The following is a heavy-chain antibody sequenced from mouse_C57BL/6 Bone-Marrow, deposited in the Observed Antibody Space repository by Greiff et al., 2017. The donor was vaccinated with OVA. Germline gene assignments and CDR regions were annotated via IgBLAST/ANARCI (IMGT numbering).Heavy chain of an antibody. Sequence: EVKLQESGPGLVKPSQSLSLTCSVTGYSITSGYYWNWIRQFPGNKLEWMGYISYDGSNNYNPSLKNRISITRDTSKNQFFLKLNSVTTEDTATYYCARENSYYYGSSYGYFDVWGTGTTVTVSS. CDR1: GYSITSGYY. CDR2: ISYDGSN. J-gene: IGHJ1*03. D-gene: IGHD1-1*01. V-gene: IGHV3-6*01. CDR3: ARENSYYYGSSYGYFDV.